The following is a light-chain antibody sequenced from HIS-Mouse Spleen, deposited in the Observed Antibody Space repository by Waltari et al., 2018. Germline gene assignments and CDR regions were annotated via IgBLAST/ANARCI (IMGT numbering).Light chain of an antibody. Sequence: QLVLTQSPSASASLGASVKLTCTLSSGHSSYAIAWHQQQPEKGPRYLMKLNSDGSHSNGDGIPDRFSGSSSGAERYLTISSLQSEDEADYYCQTWGTGIVVFGGGTKLTV. V-gene: IGLV4-69*01. CDR3: QTWGTGIVV. CDR1: SGHSSYA. J-gene: IGLJ2*01. CDR2: LNSDGSH.